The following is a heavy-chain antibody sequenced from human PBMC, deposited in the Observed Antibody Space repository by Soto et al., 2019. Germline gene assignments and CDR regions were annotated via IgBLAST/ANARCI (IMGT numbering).Heavy chain of an antibody. CDR1: GFTFSSYA. CDR3: AKPVTSAAAKNAFDI. V-gene: IGHV3-23*01. D-gene: IGHD6-13*01. Sequence: EVQLLESGGGLVQPGGSLRLSCAASGFTFSSYAMSWVRQAPGKGLEWVSAISGSGGSTYYADSVKGRFTISRDNXXXXXXXXMXSLRAEDTAVYYCAKPVTSAAAKNAFDIWGQGTMVTVSS. J-gene: IGHJ3*02. CDR2: ISGSGGST.